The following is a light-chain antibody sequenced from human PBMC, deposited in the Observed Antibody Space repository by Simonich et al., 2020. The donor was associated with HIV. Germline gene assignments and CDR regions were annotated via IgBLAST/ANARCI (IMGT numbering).Light chain of an antibody. V-gene: IGKV1-5*03. CDR3: QQYNSYSPT. J-gene: IGKJ1*01. CDR2: KAS. CDR1: QNIVSW. Sequence: DIQMTQSPSTLSASVGDRVTITCRASQNIVSWLAWYQQKPGKAPKLLIYKASTLQSGVPSTFSGSGSGTEFTHTISSLQPDDFATYYCQQYNSYSPTFGQGTKVEIK.